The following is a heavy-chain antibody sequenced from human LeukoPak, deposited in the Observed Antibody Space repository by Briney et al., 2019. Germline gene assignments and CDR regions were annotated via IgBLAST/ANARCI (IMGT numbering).Heavy chain of an antibody. D-gene: IGHD4-17*01. Sequence: PSQTLSLTCTVSGGSISSGGYYWSWIRQHPGKGLEWIGYIYYSGSTYYNPSLKSRVTISVDTSKNQFSLKLSSVTAADTAVYYCARPKSYGDYIPFDYWGQGTLVTVSS. CDR3: ARPKSYGDYIPFDY. CDR2: IYYSGST. CDR1: GGSISSGGYY. J-gene: IGHJ4*02. V-gene: IGHV4-31*03.